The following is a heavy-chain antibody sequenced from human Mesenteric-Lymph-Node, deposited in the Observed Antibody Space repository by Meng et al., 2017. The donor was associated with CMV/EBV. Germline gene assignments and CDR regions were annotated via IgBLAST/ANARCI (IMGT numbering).Heavy chain of an antibody. CDR2: IQYDGSNK. CDR1: GFTFSNYG. V-gene: IGHV3-30*02. J-gene: IGHJ6*02. D-gene: IGHD3-10*01. CDR3: ARDYYYGSGSYYNGAAFYYYYGMDV. Sequence: GESLKISCAASGFTFSNYGMHWVRQAPGKGLEWVAFIQYDGSNKYYGDSVKGRFTVSRDNSKNTLNLLMNSLRGEDTAVYYCARDYYYGSGSYYNGAAFYYYYGMDVWGQGTTVTVSS.